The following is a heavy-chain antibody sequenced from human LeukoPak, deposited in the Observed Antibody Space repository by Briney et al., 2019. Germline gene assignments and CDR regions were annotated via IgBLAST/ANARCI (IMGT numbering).Heavy chain of an antibody. Sequence: PSETLSLTCAVYGESSFSSYYWSWIRQTPGGALEWIGEIIHSGYTNYNPSLKSRVTLSIDTSKNQFSLRLNSVTAADTAVYYCSRQVVGNDYWGQGTLVTVSS. CDR2: IIHSGYT. CDR3: SRQVVGNDY. V-gene: IGHV4-34*12. D-gene: IGHD3-22*01. J-gene: IGHJ4*02. CDR1: GESSFSSYY.